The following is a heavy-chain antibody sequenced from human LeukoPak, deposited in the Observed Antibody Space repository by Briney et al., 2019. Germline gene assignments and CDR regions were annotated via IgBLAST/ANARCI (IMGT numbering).Heavy chain of an antibody. CDR1: GFTFSSYA. V-gene: IGHV3-30*04. CDR3: AKGSELPAAIRGNWFDS. CDR2: TSHDGSYK. J-gene: IGHJ5*01. D-gene: IGHD2-2*01. Sequence: GGSLRLSCAASGFTFSSYAIHWVRQAPGKGLEWVALTSHDGSYKYYADSVKGRFTISRDNSKNTLYLQMNSLRAEDTALYYCAKGSELPAAIRGNWFDSWGQGTLVTVSS.